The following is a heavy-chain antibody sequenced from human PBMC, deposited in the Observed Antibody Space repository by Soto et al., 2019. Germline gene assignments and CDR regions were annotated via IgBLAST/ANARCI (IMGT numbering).Heavy chain of an antibody. CDR3: ARDRYGGYAGDV. V-gene: IGHV3-21*01. D-gene: IGHD4-17*01. CDR1: GFTFNSYT. J-gene: IGHJ4*02. Sequence: EVQLVESGGGLVKPGGCLRLSCAASGFTFNSYTMNWVRQAPGKGLEWVSYISGSRDHIYYADSVKGRFTISRDNAENSLSLQMNSLTAEDTAIYYCARDRYGGYAGDVWGKGTLVTVAS. CDR2: ISGSRDHI.